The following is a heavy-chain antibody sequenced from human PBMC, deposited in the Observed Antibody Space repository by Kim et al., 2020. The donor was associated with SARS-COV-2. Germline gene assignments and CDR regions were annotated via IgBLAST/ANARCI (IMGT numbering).Heavy chain of an antibody. CDR1: GFTFSSYD. J-gene: IGHJ6*02. Sequence: GGSLRLSCAASGFTFSSYDMHWVRQATGKGLEWVSVIGTAGETYYAGSVKGRFTISRENAKNSLHLQMNSLRVGDTAVYYCARGMVAVGTYRPYYSMDLWGQGTTVTVSS. V-gene: IGHV3-13*04. CDR3: ARGMVAVGTYRPYYSMDL. D-gene: IGHD2-15*01. CDR2: IGTAGET.